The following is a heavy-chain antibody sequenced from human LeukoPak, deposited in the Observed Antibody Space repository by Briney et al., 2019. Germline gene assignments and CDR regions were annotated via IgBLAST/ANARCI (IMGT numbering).Heavy chain of an antibody. CDR2: IRYDGSNK. CDR1: GFTFSSYG. D-gene: IGHD3-10*01. J-gene: IGHJ5*02. CDR3: ARGSLTMVRGFDP. Sequence: GGSLRLSCAASGFTFSSYGMHWVRQAPGKGLEWVAFIRYDGSNKYYADSVKGRFTISRENAKNSLYLQMNSLRAGDTAVYYCARGSLTMVRGFDPWGQGTLVTVSS. V-gene: IGHV3-30*02.